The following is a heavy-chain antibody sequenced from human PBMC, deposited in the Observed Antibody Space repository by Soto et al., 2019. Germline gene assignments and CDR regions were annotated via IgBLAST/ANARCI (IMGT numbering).Heavy chain of an antibody. Sequence: VKVSCKASGGTFSSYIISWVRPAPGQGLEWMGRIIPILGLANYAQKFQGRVTITADKSTSTAYMELSSLRSEDTAVYYCARTYVQWLAPFDYWGQGTLVTVS. V-gene: IGHV1-69*02. CDR2: IIPILGLA. D-gene: IGHD6-19*01. CDR1: GGTFSSYI. J-gene: IGHJ4*02. CDR3: ARTYVQWLAPFDY.